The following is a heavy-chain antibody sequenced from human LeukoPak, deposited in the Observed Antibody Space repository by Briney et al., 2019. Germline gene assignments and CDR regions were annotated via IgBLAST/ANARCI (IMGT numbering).Heavy chain of an antibody. V-gene: IGHV3-20*04. Sequence: PGGSLRLSCAASGFTFDGYGMSWVRQAPGKGLEWVSGINWNGGSTGYADSVKGRFTISRDNAKNSLYLQMNSLRAEDTALYYCARVWQQLVSPNFDYWGQGTLVTVSS. CDR2: INWNGGST. CDR3: ARVWQQLVSPNFDY. J-gene: IGHJ4*02. D-gene: IGHD6-13*01. CDR1: GFTFDGYG.